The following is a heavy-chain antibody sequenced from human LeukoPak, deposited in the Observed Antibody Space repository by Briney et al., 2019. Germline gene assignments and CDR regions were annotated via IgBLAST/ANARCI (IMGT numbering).Heavy chain of an antibody. V-gene: IGHV1-2*02. CDR3: ARDGSDSSGYYPGY. CDR2: INPNSGGT. D-gene: IGHD3-22*01. CDR1: GYTFTGYY. Sequence: ASVKVSCKASGYTFTGYYMHWVRQAPGQGLEWMGWINPNSGGTNYAQKFQGRVTMTRDTSISTAYMELSRLRSNDTAVYYCARDGSDSSGYYPGYWGQGTLVTVSS. J-gene: IGHJ4*02.